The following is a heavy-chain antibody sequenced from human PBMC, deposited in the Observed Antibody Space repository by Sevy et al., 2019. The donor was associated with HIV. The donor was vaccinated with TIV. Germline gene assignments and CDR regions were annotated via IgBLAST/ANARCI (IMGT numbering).Heavy chain of an antibody. CDR1: GFTVSSNY. J-gene: IGHJ4*02. D-gene: IGHD1-26*01. CDR3: ASGSYYLDFDY. Sequence: GGSLRLSCVASGFTVSSNYMSWVRQAPGKGLEWVSVIYSGGSTYYADSVKGRFTISRDNSKNTLYLQMNSLRAEDTAVYYCASGSYYLDFDYWGQGTLVTVSS. CDR2: IYSGGST. V-gene: IGHV3-53*01.